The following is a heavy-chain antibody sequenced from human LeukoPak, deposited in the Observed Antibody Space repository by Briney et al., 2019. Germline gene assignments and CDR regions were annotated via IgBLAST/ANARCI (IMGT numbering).Heavy chain of an antibody. Sequence: ASVKVSCKASGYTFTSYGISWVRQAPGQGLEWMGWISAYNGNTNYAQKLQGRVTMTTDTSTSTAYMELRSLRSDDTAVYYCARDFGTPDCSSTSCYPLNWFDPWGQGTLVTVSS. CDR1: GYTFTSYG. CDR3: ARDFGTPDCSSTSCYPLNWFDP. CDR2: ISAYNGNT. J-gene: IGHJ5*02. V-gene: IGHV1-18*01. D-gene: IGHD2-2*01.